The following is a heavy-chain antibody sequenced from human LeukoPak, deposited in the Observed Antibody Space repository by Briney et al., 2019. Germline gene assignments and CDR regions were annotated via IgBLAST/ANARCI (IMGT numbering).Heavy chain of an antibody. CDR3: ARDHPRGWYLPTYPYYYYYMDV. V-gene: IGHV4-61*02. D-gene: IGHD6-19*01. Sequence: SETLSLTCTVSGASISSGSYYWSWIRQPAGKGLEWIGRIYISGSTNYNPSLKSRVTMSVDTSKNQFSLKLSSVTAADTAVYYCARDHPRGWYLPTYPYYYYYMDVWGKGTTVTISS. J-gene: IGHJ6*03. CDR1: GASISSGSYY. CDR2: IYISGST.